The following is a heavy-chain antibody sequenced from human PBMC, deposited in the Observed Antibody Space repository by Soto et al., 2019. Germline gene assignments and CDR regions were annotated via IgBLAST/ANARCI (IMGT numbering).Heavy chain of an antibody. CDR2: ISSSSSTI. CDR3: ARVEVETDYSYYYYYYMDV. CDR1: GFTFSSYS. D-gene: IGHD2-15*01. V-gene: IGHV3-48*01. Sequence: GGSLRLSCAASGFTFSSYSMNWVRQAPGKGLEWVSYISSSSSTIYYADSVKGRFTISRDNAKNSLYLQMNSLRAEDTAVYYCARVEVETDYSYYYYYYMDVWGKGTTVTVSS. J-gene: IGHJ6*03.